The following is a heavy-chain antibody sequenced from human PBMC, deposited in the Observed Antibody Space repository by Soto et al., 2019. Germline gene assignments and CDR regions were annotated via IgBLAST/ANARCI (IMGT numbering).Heavy chain of an antibody. D-gene: IGHD2-2*01. J-gene: IGHJ5*02. CDR1: GGSISSGTW. Sequence: SETLSLTCAVSGGSISSGTWWSWVRQPPGRGLEWIGEIYHSGSPNHNPSLKSRVTMSVDKSKNLFSLRLSSVTAADSALYYCARRVPAAPNWFDPWGQGTLVTVSS. CDR3: ARRVPAAPNWFDP. V-gene: IGHV4-4*02. CDR2: IYHSGSP.